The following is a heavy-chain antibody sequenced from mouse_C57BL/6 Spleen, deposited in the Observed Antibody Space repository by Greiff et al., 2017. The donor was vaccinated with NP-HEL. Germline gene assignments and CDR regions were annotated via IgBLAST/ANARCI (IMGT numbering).Heavy chain of an antibody. J-gene: IGHJ2*01. CDR3: ARSPLYRD. CDR2: IEPNSGGT. D-gene: IGHD1-1*01. V-gene: IGHV1-72*01. Sequence: QVQLKQPGAELVKPGASVKLSCKASGYTFTSYWLHWVKPRPGRGLVWIGRIEPNSGGTKYNEKFKSKATLTVDTPSSTAYMQLSSLTSEDSAVYYCARSPLYRDWGQGTTLTVAS. CDR1: GYTFTSYW.